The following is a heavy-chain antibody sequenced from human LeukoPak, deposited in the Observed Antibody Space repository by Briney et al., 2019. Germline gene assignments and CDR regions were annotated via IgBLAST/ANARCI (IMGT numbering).Heavy chain of an antibody. V-gene: IGHV3-7*01. Sequence: GGSLRLSCAASGFTFRDYWMSWVRQAPGKGLEWVANIKQDGSEKYYVASVRGRFTISRDNSLYLQMNSLRAEDTAVYYCAREASYFDSSGSYYYYYYGMDVWGQGTTVTVPS. J-gene: IGHJ6*02. CDR3: AREASYFDSSGSYYYYYYGMDV. CDR1: GFTFRDYW. CDR2: IKQDGSEK. D-gene: IGHD3-22*01.